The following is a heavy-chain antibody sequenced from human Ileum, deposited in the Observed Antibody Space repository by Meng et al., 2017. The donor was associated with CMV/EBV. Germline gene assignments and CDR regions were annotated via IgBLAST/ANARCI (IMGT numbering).Heavy chain of an antibody. Sequence: SGGSISRGGYYWTWIRRHPAEGLEWIGYIYYSGSSYYNPSLKSRVTMSVDTSKNQFSLNVSSVTDADTAIYFCARGIRRGTPYFDFWGQGALVTVSS. V-gene: IGHV4-31*02. J-gene: IGHJ4*02. CDR3: ARGIRRGTPYFDF. CDR2: IYYSGSS. D-gene: IGHD1-26*01. CDR1: GGSISRGGYY.